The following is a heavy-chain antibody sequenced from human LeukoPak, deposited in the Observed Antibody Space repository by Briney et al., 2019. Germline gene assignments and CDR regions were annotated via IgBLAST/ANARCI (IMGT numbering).Heavy chain of an antibody. J-gene: IGHJ4*02. CDR1: GFTFSNAW. Sequence: PGGSLRLSCPASGFTFSNAWMSWVRQAPGKGLEWVGRIKSKTDGGTTDYAASVKGRFTISRDDSKNTLYLQMNSLKTEDTAVYYCTTDLYNWNDFEGGFDYWGQGTLVTVSS. CDR3: TTDLYNWNDFEGGFDY. V-gene: IGHV3-15*01. D-gene: IGHD1-20*01. CDR2: IKSKTDGGTT.